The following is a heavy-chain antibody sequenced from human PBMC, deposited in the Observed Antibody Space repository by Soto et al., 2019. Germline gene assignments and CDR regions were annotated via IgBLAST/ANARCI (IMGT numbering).Heavy chain of an antibody. Sequence: VASVEVAFKASWYMFSDYYINLLRQSSVQWPEWMGGMNANSGDTVCPQSFRGKLNMTWDTSLSTAYIEVGSLTSHDTAIYYCARRNPFNSAGFDVWGKGNTVNVSS. CDR1: WYMFSDYY. V-gene: IGHV1-8*01. J-gene: IGHJ6*03. D-gene: IGHD2-15*01. CDR3: ARRNPFNSAGFDV. CDR2: MNANSGDT.